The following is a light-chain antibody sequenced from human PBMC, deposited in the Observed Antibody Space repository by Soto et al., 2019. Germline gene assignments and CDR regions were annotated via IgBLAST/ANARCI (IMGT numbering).Light chain of an antibody. CDR3: QQRSDWPWT. Sequence: EIVLTQSPATLSLSPGERVTLSCRASQSVSSYLAWYQQKPGRAPRLLLYDTSNRATGSPARFSGSGSGTEFTLTISSLQAEDFAVYYCQQRSDWPWTLGQGTKVEVK. J-gene: IGKJ1*01. V-gene: IGKV3-11*01. CDR2: DTS. CDR1: QSVSSY.